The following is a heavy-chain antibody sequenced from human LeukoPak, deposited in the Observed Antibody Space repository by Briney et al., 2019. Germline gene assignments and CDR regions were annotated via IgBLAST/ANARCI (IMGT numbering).Heavy chain of an antibody. Sequence: GGSLRLSCAASGFTFDDYAMHWVRQAPGKGLEWVSGISWNSGSIVYADSVEGRFTISRDNAKNSLYLQMNSLRAEHTAVYYRARVPLTYYFDFWGQGTLVTVSS. CDR2: ISWNSGSI. V-gene: IGHV3-9*01. CDR3: ARVPLTYYFDF. CDR1: GFTFDDYA. J-gene: IGHJ4*02.